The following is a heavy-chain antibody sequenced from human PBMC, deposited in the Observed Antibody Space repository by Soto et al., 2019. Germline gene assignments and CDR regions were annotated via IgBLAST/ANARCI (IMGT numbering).Heavy chain of an antibody. D-gene: IGHD6-19*01. CDR3: ARDRYSSGWLDAFDI. CDR1: GFTVSSNY. J-gene: IGHJ3*02. V-gene: IGHV3-53*04. CDR2: IFTGGAT. Sequence: EVQVVESGGGLVPPGGSLRLSCAASGFTVSSNYMSWVRQAPGKGLEWVSVIFTGGATYYADSVKGRFTISRHSSKNTVYLQMNSLRAEDTAVYYCARDRYSSGWLDAFDIWGQGTMVTVSS.